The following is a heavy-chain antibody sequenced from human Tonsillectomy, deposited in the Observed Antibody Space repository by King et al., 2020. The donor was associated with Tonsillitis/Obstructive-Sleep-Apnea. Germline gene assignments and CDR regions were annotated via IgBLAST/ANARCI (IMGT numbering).Heavy chain of an antibody. V-gene: IGHV3-15*01. J-gene: IGHJ3*02. CDR1: GFTFSNAW. Sequence: QLVQSGGGLVKPGGSLRLSCAASGFTFSNAWMSWVRQAPGKGLEWVGRIKSKTDGGTTDYAAPVKGRFTISRDDSKNTLYLQMNSLKTEDTAVYYCTKRVMVVGYAFDIWGQGTMVTVSS. D-gene: IGHD2-15*01. CDR2: IKSKTDGGTT. CDR3: TKRVMVVGYAFDI.